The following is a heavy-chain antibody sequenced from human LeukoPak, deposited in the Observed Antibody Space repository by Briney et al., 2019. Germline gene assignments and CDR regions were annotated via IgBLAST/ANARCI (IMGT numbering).Heavy chain of an antibody. CDR3: ARVGSRRNWFDP. V-gene: IGHV4-59*01. CDR2: IYYSGTT. J-gene: IGHJ5*02. Sequence: SETLSLTCTVTGGSISSYYWSWVRQPPGKGLEWIGYIYYSGTTNYNPSLKSRVTISVDMSKNQFSLKLTSVTAADTALYYCARVGSRRNWFDPWGQGTLVTVSS. D-gene: IGHD2-15*01. CDR1: GGSISSYY.